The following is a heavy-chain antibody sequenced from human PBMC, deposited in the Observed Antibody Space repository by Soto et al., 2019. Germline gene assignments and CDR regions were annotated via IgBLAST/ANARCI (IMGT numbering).Heavy chain of an antibody. J-gene: IGHJ5*02. V-gene: IGHV1-18*01. CDR3: ARGVGSGSYYNQYNWFDP. CDR1: GYTFTNYG. CDR2: INVYNGNT. D-gene: IGHD3-10*01. Sequence: QVQLVQSGGEVKKPGASVKVSCKASGYTFTNYGISWVRQAPGQGLEWMGWINVYNGNTKYAQKVQGRATKTPDTSTSTAYMELRSLRSDDTAVYYCARGVGSGSYYNQYNWFDPWGQGTLVTVSS.